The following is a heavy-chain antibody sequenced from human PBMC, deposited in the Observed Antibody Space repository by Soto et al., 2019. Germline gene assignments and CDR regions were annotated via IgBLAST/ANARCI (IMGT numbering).Heavy chain of an antibody. Sequence: PGGSLRLSCAASGFAFYDYAMHWVRQGQGKGLEWVSGITWNSGSIDYADSVKGRFTISRDNAKNSLYLQMNSLRPEDTALYYCAKDIREYSSGWTYFDYWGHGTLVTVSS. J-gene: IGHJ4*01. CDR1: GFAFYDYA. CDR3: AKDIREYSSGWTYFDY. CDR2: ITWNSGSI. D-gene: IGHD6-19*01. V-gene: IGHV3-9*01.